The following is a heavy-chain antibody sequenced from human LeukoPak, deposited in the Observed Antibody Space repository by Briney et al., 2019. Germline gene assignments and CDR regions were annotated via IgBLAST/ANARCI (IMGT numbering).Heavy chain of an antibody. J-gene: IGHJ5*02. D-gene: IGHD3-16*01. V-gene: IGHV3-48*01. CDR1: GITFSSYS. Sequence: GGSLRLSCAASGITFSSYSMNWVRQAPGKSLEWISYLSSDNYTIYYADSVKGRFIISRDNAKDSLYLQMNSLRAEDTAVYYCARVATDGGGFDPWGQGTLVTVSS. CDR3: ARVATDGGGFDP. CDR2: LSSDNYTI.